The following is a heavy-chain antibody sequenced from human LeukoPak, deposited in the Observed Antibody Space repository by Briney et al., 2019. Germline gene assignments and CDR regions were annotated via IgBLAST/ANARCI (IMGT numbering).Heavy chain of an antibody. Sequence: ASVEVSCKTSGYIFTGSYLHWVRQVPGQGLEWMGWTNPSTGGTKSAQQFEGRVTMTRDTSNTTGYLELRSLRLDDTATYYCARGGAFCSITTCHEFDHWGQGTLVIVSS. CDR3: ARGGAFCSITTCHEFDH. CDR2: TNPSTGGT. CDR1: GYIFTGSY. D-gene: IGHD2-2*01. V-gene: IGHV1-2*02. J-gene: IGHJ4*02.